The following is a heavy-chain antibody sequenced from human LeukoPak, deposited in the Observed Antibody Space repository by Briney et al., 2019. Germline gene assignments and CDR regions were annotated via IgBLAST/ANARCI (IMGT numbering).Heavy chain of an antibody. Sequence: GGSLRLSCAASGFTFSSYAMNGVPRAPGKGLEWGSAVSGNGGSTHYAASVRGRFTISRDKSKNTLHLQMNNLGAEDTALYYCAKGWRHTGSSSDRWGQGTLVTVSS. J-gene: IGHJ5*02. CDR3: AKGWRHTGSSSDR. D-gene: IGHD1-26*01. CDR1: GFTFSSYA. V-gene: IGHV3-23*01. CDR2: VSGNGGST.